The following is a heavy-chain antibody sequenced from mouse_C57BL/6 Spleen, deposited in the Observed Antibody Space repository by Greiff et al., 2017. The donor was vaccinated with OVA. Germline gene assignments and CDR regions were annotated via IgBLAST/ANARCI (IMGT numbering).Heavy chain of an antibody. CDR2: INPNNGGT. D-gene: IGHD1-1*01. J-gene: IGHJ3*01. CDR3: ARWDGSGFAY. CDR1: GYTFTDYN. Sequence: EVKLVESGPELVKPGASVKMSCKASGYTFTDYNMHWVKQSHGKSLEWIGYINPNNGGTSYNQKFKGKATLTVNKSSSTAYMELRSLTSEDAAVYYCARWDGSGFAYWGQGTLVTVSA. V-gene: IGHV1-22*01.